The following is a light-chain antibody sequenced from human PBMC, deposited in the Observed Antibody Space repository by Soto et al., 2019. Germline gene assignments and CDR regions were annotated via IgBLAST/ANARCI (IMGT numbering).Light chain of an antibody. Sequence: EILMTHSPATLSVSPVARATLSFSASQSVSSNLAWYQHKPGQAPRLLIYGASRRATGIPDRFSGSGSGTDFTLTISGLEPEDFTVYYCQQYGSSLWTFGQGTRLEIK. CDR2: GAS. V-gene: IGKV3-20*01. CDR1: QSVSSN. CDR3: QQYGSSLWT. J-gene: IGKJ5*01.